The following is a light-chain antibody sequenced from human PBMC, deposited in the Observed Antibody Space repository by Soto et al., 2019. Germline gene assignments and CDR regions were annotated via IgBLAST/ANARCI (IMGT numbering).Light chain of an antibody. Sequence: QSVLTQPPSASGTPGQRVTISCSGSSSNIGSNTVNWYQQFPGTAPKPLIYSNNQRPSGVPDRFSGSKSGTSASLAISGLQSEDEADYYCAAWDDSLNGVVFGGGTKLTVL. V-gene: IGLV1-44*01. CDR2: SNN. CDR1: SSNIGSNT. J-gene: IGLJ2*01. CDR3: AAWDDSLNGVV.